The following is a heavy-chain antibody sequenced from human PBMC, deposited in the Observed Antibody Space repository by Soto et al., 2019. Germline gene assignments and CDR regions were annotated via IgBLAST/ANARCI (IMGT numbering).Heavy chain of an antibody. CDR3: ARVGTSSANIWFDP. CDR2: LNQDGSDI. V-gene: IGHV3-7*01. Sequence: EVQLVESGGGLVPPGGSLRLSCAASGFTLSSYWMNWVRQAPGKGPEWVATLNQDGSDIYYMDSVKGRFTISRDNAKNSLYLQMNSLRTDDTAVYYCARVGTSSANIWFDPWGQGTLVTVSS. J-gene: IGHJ5*02. CDR1: GFTLSSYW. D-gene: IGHD2-2*01.